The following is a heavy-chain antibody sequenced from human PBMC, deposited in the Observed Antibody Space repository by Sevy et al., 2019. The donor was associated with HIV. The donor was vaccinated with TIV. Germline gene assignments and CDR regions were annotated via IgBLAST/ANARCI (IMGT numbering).Heavy chain of an antibody. CDR2: ISSSGSSI. CDR3: TRNGGAFDNGFDP. D-gene: IGHD2-8*01. Sequence: GGSLRLSCTASGFTFSSYDMNWVRQAPGKGLEWVAKISSSGSSIYYADSVTGRFTISRDNAKNSLNLQMNSLRAEDTAVYYCTRNGGAFDNGFDPWGQGTLVTVSS. CDR1: GFTFSSYD. V-gene: IGHV3-48*03. J-gene: IGHJ5*02.